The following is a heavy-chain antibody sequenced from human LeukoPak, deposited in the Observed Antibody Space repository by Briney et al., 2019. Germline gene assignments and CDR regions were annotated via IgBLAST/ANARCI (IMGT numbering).Heavy chain of an antibody. D-gene: IGHD2-21*02. Sequence: ASVKVSCKPFGYTLTSYYIHWVRQAPGQGLEWMGIINPRGDYTTYAQNFQGRVTMTRDTSTSTIYMELSSLRSEDTAVYYCARSGYLVVTAYDAFDIWGQGTMVTVSS. J-gene: IGHJ3*02. CDR1: GYTLTSYY. V-gene: IGHV1-46*01. CDR3: ARSGYLVVTAYDAFDI. CDR2: INPRGDYT.